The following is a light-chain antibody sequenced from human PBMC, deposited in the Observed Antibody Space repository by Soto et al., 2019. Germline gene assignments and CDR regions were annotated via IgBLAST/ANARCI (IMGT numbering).Light chain of an antibody. Sequence: IHMTQSPSSLSASVGDRVTITCRASQRITTYLNWYQQKPGKAPKLLISTAATLQGGVPSRFSGSGSGTDFTLTITTLQPEDCANYFCQQSYSTPYTFGQGTKLEIK. V-gene: IGKV1-39*01. CDR1: QRITTY. CDR2: TAA. J-gene: IGKJ2*01. CDR3: QQSYSTPYT.